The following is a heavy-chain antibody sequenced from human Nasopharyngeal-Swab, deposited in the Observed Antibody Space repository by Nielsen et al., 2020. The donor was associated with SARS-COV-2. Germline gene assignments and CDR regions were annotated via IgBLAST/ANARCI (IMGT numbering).Heavy chain of an antibody. J-gene: IGHJ6*02. V-gene: IGHV3-23*01. CDR2: ISGADDST. CDR1: GFIFKNYA. D-gene: IGHD5-12*01. CDR3: AKDRDSGDDSGEYYHYYGMDV. Sequence: GESLKISCSASGFIFKNYAMNWVRQAPGRGLECVSAISGADDSTKYADSVKGRFTISRDNSKNTLDLQMNSLRAEDTAMYYCAKDRDSGDDSGEYYHYYGMDVWGQGTSVTVS.